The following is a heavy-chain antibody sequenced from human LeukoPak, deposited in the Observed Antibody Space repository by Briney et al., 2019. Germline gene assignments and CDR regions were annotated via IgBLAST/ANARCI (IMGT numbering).Heavy chain of an antibody. V-gene: IGHV1-8*01. J-gene: IGHJ6*03. CDR3: ARDERVSSGWRTIYYYYIDV. Sequence: SVKLSCTASVYTFTSYDVNWGRQAPGQAGEWMGWMNTNSDNTGSAQKSQGRVTMTRHTSITKAYMELSLLRCAATAGYYCARDERVSSGWRTIYYYYIDVWGKGTTVTVSS. CDR1: VYTFTSYD. D-gene: IGHD1-7*01. CDR2: MNTNSDNT.